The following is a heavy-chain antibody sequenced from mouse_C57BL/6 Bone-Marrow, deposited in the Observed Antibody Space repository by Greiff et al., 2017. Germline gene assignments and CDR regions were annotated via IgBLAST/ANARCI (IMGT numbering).Heavy chain of an antibody. D-gene: IGHD1-1*01. Sequence: EVNLLESGGGLVQPGGSLSLSCAASGFTFTDYYMSWVRQPPGKALEWLGFIRNKANGYTTEYSASVKGRFTISRGNSQSILYLQMNALRAHDSALYYCARYIPKIYDYGSSSWYFDVWGTGTTVTVSS. CDR3: ARYIPKIYDYGSSSWYFDV. V-gene: IGHV7-3*01. CDR2: IRNKANGYTT. J-gene: IGHJ1*03. CDR1: GFTFTDYY.